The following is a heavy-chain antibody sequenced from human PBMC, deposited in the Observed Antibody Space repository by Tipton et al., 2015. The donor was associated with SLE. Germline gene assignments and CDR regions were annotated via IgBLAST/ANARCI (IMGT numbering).Heavy chain of an antibody. CDR2: IYYSGST. CDR1: GGSISSYY. Sequence: TLSLTCTVSGGSISSYYWSWIRQPPGKGLEWIGYIYYSGSTNYNPSLKSRVTISVDTSKNQFSLKLSSVTAADTAVYYCARYKTRGSAFDIWGQGTMVTVPS. D-gene: IGHD1-1*01. J-gene: IGHJ3*02. CDR3: ARYKTRGSAFDI. V-gene: IGHV4-59*01.